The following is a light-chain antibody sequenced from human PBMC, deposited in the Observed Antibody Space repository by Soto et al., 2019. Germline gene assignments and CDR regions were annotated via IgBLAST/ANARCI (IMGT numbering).Light chain of an antibody. J-gene: IGKJ4*01. CDR3: QPYQSWPLT. CDR1: QSVYSN. V-gene: IGKV3-15*01. Sequence: EIVMTQSPATLSLSPGERATLSCRASQSVYSNLAWYQQKPGQTPRLLIYESSTRATGIPARFSGGGSGTEFTSPHSTLQSEDFADYFCQPYQSWPLTFGGGTKVEIK. CDR2: ESS.